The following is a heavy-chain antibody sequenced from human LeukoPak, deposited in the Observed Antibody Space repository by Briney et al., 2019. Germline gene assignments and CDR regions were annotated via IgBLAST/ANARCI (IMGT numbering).Heavy chain of an antibody. Sequence: PGGSLRLSCAASGFTSSSYSMNWVRQAPGKGLEWVSAISGGGDITYYAGSVKGRFTISRDNSKNTLYLQVSSLRADDTAVYYCAKAHSGSFYSGIHWGQGTLVTVSS. D-gene: IGHD1-26*01. CDR3: AKAHSGSFYSGIH. CDR1: GFTSSSYS. J-gene: IGHJ4*02. V-gene: IGHV3-23*01. CDR2: ISGGGDIT.